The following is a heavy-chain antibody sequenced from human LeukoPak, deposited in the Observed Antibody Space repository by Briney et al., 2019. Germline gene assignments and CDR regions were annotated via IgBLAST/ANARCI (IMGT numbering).Heavy chain of an antibody. D-gene: IGHD3-22*01. CDR2: INPNSGGT. J-gene: IGHJ6*03. CDR3: AKNYYDTSGYQDYYYYYYMDV. CDR1: GYTFTGYY. Sequence: GASVKVSCKASGYTFTGYYMHWVRQAPGQGVEWMGWINPNSGGTNYAQKFQGRVTMTRDTSISTAYMELSRLRSDDTAVYYCAKNYYDTSGYQDYYYYYYMDVWGKGTTVTVSS. V-gene: IGHV1-2*02.